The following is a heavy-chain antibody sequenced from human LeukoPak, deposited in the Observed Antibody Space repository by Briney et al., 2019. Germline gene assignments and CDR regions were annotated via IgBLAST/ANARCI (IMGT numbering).Heavy chain of an antibody. D-gene: IGHD3-22*01. CDR3: ARNLYYYDSSTYTAFDY. Sequence: SETLSLTCTVSYGSVSSSSYYWGWIRQPPGKGLEWIANIYNDGTSHYNPSLKSRVSISVDTSNNEFSLRLRSVAAADTAIYYCARNLYYYDSSTYTAFDYWGQGSLVAVSS. V-gene: IGHV4-39*01. CDR2: IYNDGTS. J-gene: IGHJ4*02. CDR1: YGSVSSSSYY.